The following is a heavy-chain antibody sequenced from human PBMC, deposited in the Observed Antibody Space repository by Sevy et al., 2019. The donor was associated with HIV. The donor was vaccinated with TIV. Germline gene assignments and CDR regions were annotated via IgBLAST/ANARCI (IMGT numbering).Heavy chain of an antibody. V-gene: IGHV3-23*01. CDR3: AREGCTKPHDY. D-gene: IGHD2-8*01. CDR1: GFPFSKYS. CDR2: FSFGCGRI. J-gene: IGHJ4*02. Sequence: GGSLRLSCEASGFPFSKYSMSWVRQAPGKGLEWVSTFSFGCGRINYADSVKGRFTISRDDSKNTLYLQMNSLRAEDTAVYYCAREGCTKPHDYWGQGTLVTVSS.